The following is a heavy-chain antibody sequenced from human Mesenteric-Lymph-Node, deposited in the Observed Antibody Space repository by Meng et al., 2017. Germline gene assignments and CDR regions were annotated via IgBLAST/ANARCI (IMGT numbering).Heavy chain of an antibody. J-gene: IGHJ4*02. CDR1: GFSFSSYD. D-gene: IGHD1-26*01. CDR2: ISGGGVTT. V-gene: IGHV3-23*01. CDR3: AKEPIESGSYHLDY. Sequence: EVQVLESGGGLVQPGGSVRLSCAASGFSFSSYDMIWVRQAPGKGLEWVSAISGGGVTTYYADSVKGRFTITRDNPKNTLYLQMNSLRAEDTAVYYCAKEPIESGSYHLDYWGQGTLVTVSS.